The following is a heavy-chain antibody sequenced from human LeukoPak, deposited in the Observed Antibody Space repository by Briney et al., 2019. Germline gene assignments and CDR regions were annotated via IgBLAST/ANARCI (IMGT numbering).Heavy chain of an antibody. CDR1: GGSISSGDYY. D-gene: IGHD2-21*02. J-gene: IGHJ4*02. CDR2: IYYSGST. V-gene: IGHV4-30-4*01. Sequence: SETLSLTCTVSGGSISSGDYYWSWIRQPPGKGLEWIGYIYYSGSTYYNPSLKSRVTTSVDTSKNQFSLKLSSVTAADTAVYYCARSQRVTAMNYYFDYWGQGTLVTVSS. CDR3: ARSQRVTAMNYYFDY.